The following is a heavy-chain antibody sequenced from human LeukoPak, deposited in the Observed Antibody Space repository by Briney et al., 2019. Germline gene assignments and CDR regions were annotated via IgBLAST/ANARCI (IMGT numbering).Heavy chain of an antibody. D-gene: IGHD6-19*01. CDR3: ARQWLING. CDR2: ISSSSTTI. Sequence: GGSLRLSCAASGFTFSSYEMNWVRQAPGKGLEWISYISSSSTTIHYADSVKGRFTISRDNAENSLYLQMNSLRAEDTAVYYCARQWLINGWGQGILVTVSS. J-gene: IGHJ4*02. CDR1: GFTFSSYE. V-gene: IGHV3-48*03.